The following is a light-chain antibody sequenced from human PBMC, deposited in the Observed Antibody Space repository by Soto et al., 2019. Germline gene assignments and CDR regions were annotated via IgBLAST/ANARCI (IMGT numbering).Light chain of an antibody. V-gene: IGKV3-20*01. CDR3: QQYGRSLYS. Sequence: EIVLTQSPGTLSLSPGERATLSCRASQSVSLNFLAWYQQKPGQAPRLLIYGASNRATGIPDRFSGSGSGTDFTLTISRLEPEDFAIYYCQQYGRSLYSFGQGTKLEIK. CDR2: GAS. J-gene: IGKJ2*03. CDR1: QSVSLNF.